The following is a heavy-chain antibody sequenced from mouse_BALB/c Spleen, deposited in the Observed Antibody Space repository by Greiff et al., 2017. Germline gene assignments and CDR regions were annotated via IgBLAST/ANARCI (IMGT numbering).Heavy chain of an antibody. V-gene: IGHV5-6-5*01. Sequence: EGMLVESGGGLVKPGGSLKLSCAASGFTFSSYAMSWVRQTPEKRLEWVASISSGGSTYYPDSVKGRFTISRDNARNILYLQMSSLRSEDTAMYYCARGYYYGSSYFDYWGQGTTLTVSS. D-gene: IGHD1-1*01. CDR1: GFTFSSYA. CDR2: ISSGGST. J-gene: IGHJ2*01. CDR3: ARGYYYGSSYFDY.